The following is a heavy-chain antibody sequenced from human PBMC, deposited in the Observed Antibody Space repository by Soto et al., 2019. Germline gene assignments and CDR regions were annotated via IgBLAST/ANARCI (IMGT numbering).Heavy chain of an antibody. V-gene: IGHV4-31*03. J-gene: IGHJ3*02. CDR3: AREIYYYDSSPRDHDAFDI. Sequence: QVQLQESGPGLVKPSQTLSLTCTVSGGSISSGGYYWSWIRQHPGKGLEWIGYIYYSGSTYYNPSLKSRVTISVDTSKNQFSLKLSSVTAADTAVYYCAREIYYYDSSPRDHDAFDIWCQGTMVTVSS. CDR2: IYYSGST. D-gene: IGHD3-22*01. CDR1: GGSISSGGYY.